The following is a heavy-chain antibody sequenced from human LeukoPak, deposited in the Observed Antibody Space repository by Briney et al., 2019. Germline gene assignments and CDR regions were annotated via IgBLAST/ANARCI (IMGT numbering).Heavy chain of an antibody. J-gene: IGHJ4*02. D-gene: IGHD6-25*01. CDR2: IFYIGST. V-gene: IGHV4-59*02. Sequence: SETLSLTCTVSGTSVNYHYWSWIRQSPGKGLEWIGYIFYIGSTKYNPSLESRVTISEDTSKNQLSLKLSSVTAADTAVYYCARKFPTADDYFDYWGQGMLVSVSP. CDR1: GTSVNYHY. CDR3: ARKFPTADDYFDY.